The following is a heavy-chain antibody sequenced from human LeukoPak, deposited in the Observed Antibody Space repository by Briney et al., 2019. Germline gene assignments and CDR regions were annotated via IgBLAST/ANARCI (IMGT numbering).Heavy chain of an antibody. J-gene: IGHJ2*01. CDR3: AKEGVQAPTDWYFGL. CDR1: GFTFRGYG. D-gene: IGHD1-26*01. Sequence: GGSLRLSCAASGFTFRGYGMSWVRQAPGKGLEWVSAIRGSGVTTYYADSVKGRFTISRDNSKNTVYLQMNSLRAEDTAVYYCAKEGVQAPTDWYFGLWGRGTLVTVSS. V-gene: IGHV3-23*01. CDR2: IRGSGVTT.